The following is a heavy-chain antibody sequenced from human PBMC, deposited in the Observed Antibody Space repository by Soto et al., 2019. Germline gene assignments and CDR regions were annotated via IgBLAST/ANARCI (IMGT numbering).Heavy chain of an antibody. Sequence: GESLKISCAASGFIFTNYAMSWVRQAPGRGLEWVSGISGSGGISYHADPVKGRFTISRDNSKNTLYLQMNSLRAEDTAIYYCAKDRSDQPYGFDYWGQGTLVTVSS. D-gene: IGHD3-16*01. J-gene: IGHJ4*02. CDR1: GFIFTNYA. CDR3: AKDRSDQPYGFDY. CDR2: ISGSGGIS. V-gene: IGHV3-23*01.